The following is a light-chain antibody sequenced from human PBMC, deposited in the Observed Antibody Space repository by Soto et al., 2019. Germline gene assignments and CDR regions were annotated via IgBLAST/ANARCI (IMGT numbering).Light chain of an antibody. V-gene: IGKV3-20*01. CDR3: QQYGSSGT. J-gene: IGKJ1*01. Sequence: EIVSTQSPGTLSLSPGERATLSCRASQSGSSKVAWYQQTPGQAPRLLIYGASNRATGIPDRFSGSGSGTDFTLTISRLEPEDFAVYYCQQYGSSGTFGQGTKVDIK. CDR1: QSGSSK. CDR2: GAS.